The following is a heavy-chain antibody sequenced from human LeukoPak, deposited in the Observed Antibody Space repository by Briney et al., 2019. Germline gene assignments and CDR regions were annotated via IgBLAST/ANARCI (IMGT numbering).Heavy chain of an antibody. Sequence: SVKVSCKASGGTFSSYAISWVRQAPGQGLEWMGGIIPIFGTANYAQKFQGRVTITADESTSTAYMELSSLRSEDTAVYYCARGGIDWYEGGDAFDIWGQGTMVTVSS. J-gene: IGHJ3*02. CDR2: IIPIFGTA. V-gene: IGHV1-69*13. D-gene: IGHD3-9*01. CDR3: ARGGIDWYEGGDAFDI. CDR1: GGTFSSYA.